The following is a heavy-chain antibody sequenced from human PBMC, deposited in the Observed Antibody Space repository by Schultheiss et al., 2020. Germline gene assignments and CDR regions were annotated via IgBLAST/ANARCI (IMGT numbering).Heavy chain of an antibody. CDR2: IYPGDSDT. D-gene: IGHD3-10*01. CDR1: GYSFTSYW. Sequence: VESLKISCKGSGYSFTSYWIGLVRQMPGKGLEWMGIIYPGDSDTRYSPSFQGQVTISADKSISTAYLQWSSLKASDTAMYYCARHRGEYYGSGSYYRTAEGHGMDVWGQGTTVTVSS. CDR3: ARHRGEYYGSGSYYRTAEGHGMDV. V-gene: IGHV5-51*01. J-gene: IGHJ6*02.